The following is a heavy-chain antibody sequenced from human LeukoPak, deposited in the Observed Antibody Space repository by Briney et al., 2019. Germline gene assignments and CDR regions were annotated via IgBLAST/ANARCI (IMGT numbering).Heavy chain of an antibody. D-gene: IGHD3-22*01. CDR3: ARDLRTYYDSSWTHFDY. Sequence: RASVKVSCKASGYTFTSYYMHWVRQAPGQGLEWMGIINPSGGSTSYAQKFQGRVTMTRDMSTSTVYMELSSLRSDDTAVYYCARDLRTYYDSSWTHFDYWGQGTLVTVSS. J-gene: IGHJ4*02. V-gene: IGHV1-46*01. CDR2: INPSGGST. CDR1: GYTFTSYY.